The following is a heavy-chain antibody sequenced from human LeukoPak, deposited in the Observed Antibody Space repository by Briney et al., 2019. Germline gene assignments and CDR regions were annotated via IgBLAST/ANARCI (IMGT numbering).Heavy chain of an antibody. CDR3: ARHFYGSGSSRAYGMDV. CDR1: GGSFSRYN. V-gene: IGHV4-59*08. D-gene: IGHD3-10*01. CDR2: IHSSGST. Sequence: SETLSLTCTVSGGSFSRYNWSWFRQPPGKGLEWIGYIHSSGSTNYNPSLKSRVTISVATSKNQFSLKVSSVTAADTAVYYCARHFYGSGSSRAYGMDVWGQGTTVTVSS. J-gene: IGHJ6*02.